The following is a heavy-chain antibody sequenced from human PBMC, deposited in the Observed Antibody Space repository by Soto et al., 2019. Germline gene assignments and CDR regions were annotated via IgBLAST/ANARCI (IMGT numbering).Heavy chain of an antibody. J-gene: IGHJ4*02. V-gene: IGHV3-23*01. Sequence: PGGSLRLSCAASGFTFSNYAMTWVRQAPGKGLEWVSSISSRSGNTYYTASVKGRFTISRDSSKNTLYLHMNSLRVDDTAIYYCATLDPHFSNWGQGTLVTGSS. CDR2: ISSRSGNT. CDR1: GFTFSNYA. D-gene: IGHD1-1*01. CDR3: ATLDPHFSN.